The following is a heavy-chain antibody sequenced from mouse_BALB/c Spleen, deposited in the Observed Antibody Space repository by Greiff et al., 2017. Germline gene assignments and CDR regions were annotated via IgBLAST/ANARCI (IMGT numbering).Heavy chain of an antibody. CDR3: ARVIGYDGGFAY. CDR2: IRNKANGYTT. CDR1: GFTFTDYY. J-gene: IGHJ3*01. Sequence: VQVVESGGGLVQPGGSLRLSCATSGFTFTDYYMSWVRQPPGKALEWLGFIRNKANGYTTEYSASVKGRFTISRDNSQSILYLQMNTLRAEDSATYYCARVIGYDGGFAYWGQGTLVTVSA. V-gene: IGHV7-3*02. D-gene: IGHD2-2*01.